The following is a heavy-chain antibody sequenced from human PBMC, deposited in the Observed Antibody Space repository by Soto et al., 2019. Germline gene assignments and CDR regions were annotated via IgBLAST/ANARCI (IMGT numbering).Heavy chain of an antibody. Sequence: QLQLQESGSGLVKPSQTLSLTCAVSGGSISSGGYSWSWIRQPSGKGLEWIGYIYHSGSTYYNPSLKSRVTISVDRSKNQFSLKLSSVTAADTAVYYCARESGYYAYFDYWGQGTLVTVSS. CDR1: GGSISSGGYS. V-gene: IGHV4-30-2*01. CDR3: ARESGYYAYFDY. CDR2: IYHSGST. D-gene: IGHD3-22*01. J-gene: IGHJ4*02.